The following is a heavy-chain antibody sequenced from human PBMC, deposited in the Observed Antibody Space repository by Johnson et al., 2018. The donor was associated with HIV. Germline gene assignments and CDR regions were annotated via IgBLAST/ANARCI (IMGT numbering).Heavy chain of an antibody. J-gene: IGHJ3*02. V-gene: IGHV3-23*04. D-gene: IGHD6-13*01. CDR3: AKDLPPNSSWYGAPDAFDI. Sequence: VQLVESGGGLLQPGGSLRLSCAASGYSFDSHAMNWVRQRPGKGLEWVAAISYSGSSTYYADSLEGRFTISRDKSKHTVYLQMNSLRVEDTAVYYCAKDLPPNSSWYGAPDAFDIWGQGTMVTVSS. CDR2: ISYSGSST. CDR1: GYSFDSHA.